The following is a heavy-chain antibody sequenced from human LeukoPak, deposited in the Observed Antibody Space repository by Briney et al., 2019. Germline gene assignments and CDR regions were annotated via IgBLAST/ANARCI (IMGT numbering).Heavy chain of an antibody. V-gene: IGHV3-23*01. CDR3: AKEYYDSSGYYVDY. J-gene: IGHJ4*02. CDR2: ISGSGGST. CDR1: GFTFSSYA. D-gene: IGHD3-22*01. Sequence: GGSLRLSCVASGFTFSSYAVSWVRQAPGKGLEWVSAISGSGGSTYYADSVKGRFTISRDNSKNTLYLQMNSLRAEDTAVYYCAKEYYDSSGYYVDYWGQGTLVTVSS.